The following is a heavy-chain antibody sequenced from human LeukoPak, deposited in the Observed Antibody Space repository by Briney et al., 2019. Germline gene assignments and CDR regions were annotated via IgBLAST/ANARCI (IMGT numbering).Heavy chain of an antibody. CDR3: DRGGDGYKDY. CDR1: VRTFSSYD. J-gene: IGHJ4*01. CDR2: SIPIYGTA. D-gene: IGHD5-24*01. V-gene: IGHV1-69*05. Sequence: SVKLSCRSSVRTFSSYDVSGVRQAPGQGLEWVGWSIPIYGTANYAQKLKGRVTITTDESTSTTHMALRSVSSEDSAVYYCDRGGDGYKDYCGQGSLVT.